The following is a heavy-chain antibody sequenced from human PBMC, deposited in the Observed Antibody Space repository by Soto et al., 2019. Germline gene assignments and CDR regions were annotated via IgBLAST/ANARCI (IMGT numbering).Heavy chain of an antibody. CDR1: GGSFSGYN. D-gene: IGHD1-1*01. Sequence: SETLSLTCAVYGGSFSGYNWSWIRQPPGKGLEWIGEINHSGSANYNPSLKSRVTISVDTSKNQFSLKLSSLTAADTAVYYCARRTRRNNRNTGPVGIWFYSWGQETRFAVSS. CDR2: INHSGSA. CDR3: ARRTRRNNRNTGPVGIWFYS. J-gene: IGHJ5*02. V-gene: IGHV4-34*01.